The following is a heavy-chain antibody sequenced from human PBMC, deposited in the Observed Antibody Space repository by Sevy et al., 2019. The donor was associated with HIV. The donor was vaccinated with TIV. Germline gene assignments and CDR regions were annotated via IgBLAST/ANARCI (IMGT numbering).Heavy chain of an antibody. Sequence: ASVKVSCKASGYTFTDYYIHWVRQAPGQGLEWMAWINPNDGVTNYAKRFQGGVTVTRDTSISTAYMELRRLRSDDTAIYYCARLKTMPTSDLYGMDVWGQGTTVTVSS. CDR3: ARLKTMPTSDLYGMDV. J-gene: IGHJ6*02. V-gene: IGHV1-2*02. CDR2: INPNDGVT. D-gene: IGHD1-1*01. CDR1: GYTFTDYY.